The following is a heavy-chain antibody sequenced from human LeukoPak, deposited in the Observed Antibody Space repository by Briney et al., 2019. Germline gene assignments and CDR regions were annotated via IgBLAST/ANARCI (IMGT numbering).Heavy chain of an antibody. Sequence: GGSLRLSCAASGFTVSSNYMSWVRQAPGKGLEWVSVIYSGGSTYYADSVKGRFTISRDNSKNTLYLQMNSLRAEDTAVYYCARVKYYYDSSGHDAFDIWGQGTMVTVSS. V-gene: IGHV3-66*01. D-gene: IGHD3-22*01. CDR3: ARVKYYYDSSGHDAFDI. CDR2: IYSGGST. CDR1: GFTVSSNY. J-gene: IGHJ3*02.